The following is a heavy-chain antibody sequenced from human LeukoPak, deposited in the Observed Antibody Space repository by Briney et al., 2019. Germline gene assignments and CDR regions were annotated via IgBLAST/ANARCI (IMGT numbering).Heavy chain of an antibody. CDR1: GYTFTSYY. CDR2: INPSGGST. J-gene: IGHJ4*02. CDR3: ARNVQSGLDY. Sequence: ASVKVSCKASGYTFTSYYIHWVRQAPGQGLEWMGFINPSGGSTSYAQKFQGRVTMTRDMSTSTVNMELSSLTSEDTAVYYCARNVQSGLDYWGQGTLVAVSS. V-gene: IGHV1-46*01. D-gene: IGHD3-10*01.